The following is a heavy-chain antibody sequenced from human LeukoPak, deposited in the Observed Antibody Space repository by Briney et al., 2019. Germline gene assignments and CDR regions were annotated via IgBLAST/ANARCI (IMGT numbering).Heavy chain of an antibody. D-gene: IGHD4-17*01. CDR1: GYTFTSYG. CDR2: ISAYNGNT. V-gene: IGHV1-18*01. CDR3: ARIPEYGDYVDY. J-gene: IGHJ4*02. Sequence: ASVKVSCKASGYTFTSYGISWVRQAPGQGLEWMGWISAYNGNTNYAQKLQGRVTMTTGTSTSTAYMELRSLRSDDTAVYYCARIPEYGDYVDYWGQGTLVTVSS.